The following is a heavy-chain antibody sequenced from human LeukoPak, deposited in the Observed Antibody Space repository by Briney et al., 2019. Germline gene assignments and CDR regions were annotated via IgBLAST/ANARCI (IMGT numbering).Heavy chain of an antibody. CDR2: IWYDGSNK. CDR3: AKDHPAAGNGIDY. CDR1: GFTFSSYG. D-gene: IGHD6-13*01. V-gene: IGHV3-33*06. Sequence: GGSLRLSCAASGFTFSSYGMHWVRQAPGKGLEWVAVIWYDGSNKYYADSVKGRFTISRDNSKNTLYLQMNSLRAEDTAVYYCAKDHPAAGNGIDYWGQGTLVTVSS. J-gene: IGHJ4*02.